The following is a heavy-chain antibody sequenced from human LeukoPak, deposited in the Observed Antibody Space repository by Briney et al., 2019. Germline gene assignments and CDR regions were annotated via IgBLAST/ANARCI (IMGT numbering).Heavy chain of an antibody. V-gene: IGHV4-39*01. CDR2: IYYSGST. CDR1: GGSISSGGYY. CDR3: ASFYCSGGSCYQYYYYYYMDV. D-gene: IGHD2-15*01. Sequence: SQTLSLTCTVSGGSISSGGYYWSWIRQPPGKGLEWIGIIYYSGSTYSNPSLKSRVTISVDTSKNQFSLKLSSVTAADTAVYYCASFYCSGGSCYQYYYYYYMDVWGKGTTVTISS. J-gene: IGHJ6*03.